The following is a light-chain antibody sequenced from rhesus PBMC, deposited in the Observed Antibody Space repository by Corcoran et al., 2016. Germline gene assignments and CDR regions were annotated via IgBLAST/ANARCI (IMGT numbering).Light chain of an antibody. CDR3: QHGDGTPLT. CDR2: KAS. V-gene: IGKV1-74*01. CDR1: ENVNNY. J-gene: IGKJ4*01. Sequence: DIQMNQSPSSLSASVGDRVTITCRASENVNNYSNWYQKKPGKPPKLLDYKASTVQSGVPSRISGSGSGTDYTFTISSLQPEDVATYYCQHGDGTPLTFDGGTKVELK.